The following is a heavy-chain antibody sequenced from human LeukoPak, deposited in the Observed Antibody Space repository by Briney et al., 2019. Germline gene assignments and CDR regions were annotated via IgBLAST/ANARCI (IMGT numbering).Heavy chain of an antibody. Sequence: GGSLRLSCTASGFTFSSYSMNWVRQAPGKGLEWVSYISSSSSTIYYADSVKGRFTISRDNAKNSLYLQMNSLRAEDTALYYCAASRTNYYYYMDVWGKGTTVTIS. J-gene: IGHJ6*03. CDR3: AASRTNYYYYMDV. CDR1: GFTFSSYS. V-gene: IGHV3-48*04. D-gene: IGHD2-2*01. CDR2: ISSSSSTI.